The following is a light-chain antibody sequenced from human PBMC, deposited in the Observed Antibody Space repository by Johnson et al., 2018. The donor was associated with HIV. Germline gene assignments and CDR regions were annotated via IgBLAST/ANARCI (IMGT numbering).Light chain of an antibody. CDR2: ENN. CDR1: SSNIGKNY. CDR3: GTWDSSLSAHV. V-gene: IGLV1-51*02. J-gene: IGLJ1*01. Sequence: QSVLTQPPSVSAAPGQMVSISCSGSSSNIGKNYVSWYQQFPGTVPKLLIHENNKRPSGIPDRISGAKSGTSATLGITGLLTGDEADYYCGTWDSSLSAHVFGTGTKVTVL.